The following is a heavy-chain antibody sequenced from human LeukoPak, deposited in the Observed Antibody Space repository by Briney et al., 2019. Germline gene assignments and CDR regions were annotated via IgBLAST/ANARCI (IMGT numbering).Heavy chain of an antibody. CDR1: GFTFSSYA. V-gene: IGHV3-23*01. CDR2: ISGSGGSA. J-gene: IGHJ4*02. CDR3: AKGDDYVWGSYRSVFYH. Sequence: PGGSLRLSCAASGFTFSSYAMSWVRQAPGRGLEWVSAISGSGGSAYYADSVKGRFTISRDNSKNTLCLQMNSLRAEDTAVYYCAKGDDYVWGSYRSVFYHWGQGTLVTVSS. D-gene: IGHD3-16*02.